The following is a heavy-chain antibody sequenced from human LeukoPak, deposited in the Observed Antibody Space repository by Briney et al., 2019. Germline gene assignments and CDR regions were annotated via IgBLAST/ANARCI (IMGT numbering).Heavy chain of an antibody. CDR1: GFTFSSYG. J-gene: IGHJ4*02. D-gene: IGHD1-26*01. V-gene: IGHV3-30*02. Sequence: AGGSLRLSCAASGFTFSSYGMHWVRQAPGKGLEWVALIGYDGTNEYYADSVKGRFTISRDNSKNTLYLQMKSLRAEDTAVYYCATTRGYYFDYWGQGTLVTVSS. CDR2: IGYDGTNE. CDR3: ATTRGYYFDY.